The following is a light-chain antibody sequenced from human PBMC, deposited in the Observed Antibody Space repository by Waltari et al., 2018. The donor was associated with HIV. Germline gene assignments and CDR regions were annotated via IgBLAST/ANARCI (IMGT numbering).Light chain of an antibody. CDR1: QDITGF. CDR3: EQYSSYPLT. Sequence: DVQMTQSPSSLSVPIGDRVIITCRASQDITGFLAWFQHRPGTAPKSLIYGTSTLRSGVPSSKFSGSGSGTEFILTITNLQPEDTGTYDCEQYSSYPLTFGGGTKVEI. V-gene: IGKV1-16*02. CDR2: GTS. J-gene: IGKJ4*01.